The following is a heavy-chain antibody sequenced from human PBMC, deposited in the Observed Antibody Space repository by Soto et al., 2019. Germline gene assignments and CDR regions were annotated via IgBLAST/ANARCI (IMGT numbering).Heavy chain of an antibody. J-gene: IGHJ4*02. V-gene: IGHV4-34*01. Sequence: QVQLQQWGAGLLKPSETLSLTCAVYGGSFSGYYWSWIRQPPGKGLEWIGEINHSGSTNYNPSLKSRVTISVDTYKNQFSLKLSSVTAADTAVYYCATGYCSGGSCYTFDYWGQGTLVTVSS. CDR1: GGSFSGYY. CDR2: INHSGST. CDR3: ATGYCSGGSCYTFDY. D-gene: IGHD2-15*01.